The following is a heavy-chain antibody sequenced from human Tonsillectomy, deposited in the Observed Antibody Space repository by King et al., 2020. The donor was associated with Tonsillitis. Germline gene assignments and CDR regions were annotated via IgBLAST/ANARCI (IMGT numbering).Heavy chain of an antibody. J-gene: IGHJ6*02. V-gene: IGHV4-39*01. CDR1: GGSISSSSYY. Sequence: QLQESGPGLVKPSETLSLTCTVSGGSISSSSYYWGWIRQPPGKGLEWIGIIYYSGSTYYTPSLQSRVTISVDTSKNQFSLRLGSVTAADTAVYYCARTSYYYGMDVWGQGTTVTVSS. CDR3: ARTSYYYGMDV. CDR2: IYYSGST.